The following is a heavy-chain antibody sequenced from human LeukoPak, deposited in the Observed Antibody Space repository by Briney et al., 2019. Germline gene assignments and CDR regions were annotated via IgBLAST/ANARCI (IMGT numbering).Heavy chain of an antibody. CDR1: GFTFSSND. V-gene: IGHV3-13*04. CDR3: VKDRSKRGTTGYYFDY. D-gene: IGHD1-7*01. J-gene: IGHJ4*02. CDR2: IGFGGDT. Sequence: GGSLRLSCAASGFTFSSNDMHWVRQPTGKGLEWVSGIGFGGDTYYSGSVKGRFTISRDNAKNSLYLQMNSLRAEDTAVYYCVKDRSKRGTTGYYFDYWGQGTLVTVSS.